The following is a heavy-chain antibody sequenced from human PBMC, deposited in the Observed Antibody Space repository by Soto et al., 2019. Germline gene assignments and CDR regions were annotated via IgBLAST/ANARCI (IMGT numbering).Heavy chain of an antibody. D-gene: IGHD3-10*01. V-gene: IGHV3-23*01. CDR3: AKDSSTLLWFGELWNYYYYGMDV. CDR1: GFTFSSYA. CDR2: ISGSGGST. Sequence: GGSLRLSCAASGFTFSSYAMSWVRQAPGKGLEWVSAISGSGGSTYYADSVKGRFTISRDNSKNTLYLQMNSLRAEDTAVYYCAKDSSTLLWFGELWNYYYYGMDVWGQGTTVTVSS. J-gene: IGHJ6*02.